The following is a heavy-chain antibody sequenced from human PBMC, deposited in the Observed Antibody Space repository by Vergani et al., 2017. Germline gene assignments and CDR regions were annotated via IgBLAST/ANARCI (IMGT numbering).Heavy chain of an antibody. Sequence: QVQLVQSGAEVRKPGSSVKVSCKASGGTFSSYAISWVRQAPGQGLEWLGTIIPIFDTTNYARKFQGRGTITANKSTSTAYMELSSLRSEDTAMYYCASSDTVVTPEYVHRWGEGTVVTVSS. J-gene: IGHJ1*01. V-gene: IGHV1-69*14. D-gene: IGHD4-23*01. CDR3: ASSDTVVTPEYVHR. CDR1: GGTFSSYA. CDR2: IIPIFDTT.